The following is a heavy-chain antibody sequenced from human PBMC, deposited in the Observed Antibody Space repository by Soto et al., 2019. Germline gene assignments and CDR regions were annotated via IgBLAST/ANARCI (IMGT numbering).Heavy chain of an antibody. D-gene: IGHD3-16*01. J-gene: IGHJ6*02. CDR2: IYPGDSDT. Sequence: PGESLKISCKASGYSFSNYWIGWVRQMPGKGPAWMGIIYPGDSDTKYSPSFQGQVTISANTSISTAYLKWSSLKASDSAMYFCARVGGGQVLDVWGQGTTVTVSS. CDR3: ARVGGGQVLDV. V-gene: IGHV5-51*01. CDR1: GYSFSNYW.